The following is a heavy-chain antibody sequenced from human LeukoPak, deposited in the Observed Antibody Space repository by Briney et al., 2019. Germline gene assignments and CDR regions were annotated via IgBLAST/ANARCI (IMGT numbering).Heavy chain of an antibody. CDR1: GGSFSGYY. J-gene: IGHJ3*02. CDR3: ARGRAFDI. V-gene: IGHV4-34*01. Sequence: SETLSLTCTVYGGSFSGYYWSWIRQPPGKGLEWIGEINHSGSTNYNPSLKSRVTISVDTSQNQFSLKLSSVTAADTAVYYCARGRAFDIWGQGTMVTVSS. CDR2: INHSGST.